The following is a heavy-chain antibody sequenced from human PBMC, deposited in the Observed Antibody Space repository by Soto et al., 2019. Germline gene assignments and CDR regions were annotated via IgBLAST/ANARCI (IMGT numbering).Heavy chain of an antibody. V-gene: IGHV3-21*01. CDR3: ARADYYDSSAYYFSGWFDP. CDR1: GFTFSSYS. J-gene: IGHJ5*02. D-gene: IGHD3-22*01. Sequence: EVQLVESGGGLVKPGGSLRLSCAASGFTFSSYSMNWVRQAPGKGLEWVSSISSSSSSIYYAASVKGRFTISRDNAKNSLYLKMNSLRAEDTAVYYCARADYYDSSAYYFSGWFDPWGQGTLVTVSS. CDR2: ISSSSSSI.